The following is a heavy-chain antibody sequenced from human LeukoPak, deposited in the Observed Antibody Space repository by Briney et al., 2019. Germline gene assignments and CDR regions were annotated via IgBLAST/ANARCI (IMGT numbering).Heavy chain of an antibody. Sequence: PSETLSLTCTVSGGSISSSSYYWGWIRQPPGKGLEWIGSIYYSGSTYYNPSLKSRVAISVDTSKNQFSLKLSSVTAADTAVYYCARHGYSIQGDYFDYWGQGTLVTVSS. CDR1: GGSISSSSYY. D-gene: IGHD4-11*01. CDR3: ARHGYSIQGDYFDY. V-gene: IGHV4-39*01. CDR2: IYYSGST. J-gene: IGHJ4*02.